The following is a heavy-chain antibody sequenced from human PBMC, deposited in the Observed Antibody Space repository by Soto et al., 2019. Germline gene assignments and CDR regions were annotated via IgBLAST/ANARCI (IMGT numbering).Heavy chain of an antibody. Sequence: GGSLRLSCAASGFPFPQYYMSWVRQAPGKGLEWVAAVGRFGNTYYRDSVRGRFTISRDDSRNLVYLQMSRLRLDDTAVYFCGKDGGLPYGTADSFDPWGQGTLVTVCS. CDR2: VGRFGNT. J-gene: IGHJ5*02. CDR3: GKDGGLPYGTADSFDP. V-gene: IGHV3-23*01. CDR1: GFPFPQYY. D-gene: IGHD2-2*02.